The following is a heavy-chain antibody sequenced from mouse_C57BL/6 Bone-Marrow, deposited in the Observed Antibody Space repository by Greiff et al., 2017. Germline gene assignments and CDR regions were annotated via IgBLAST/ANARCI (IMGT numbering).Heavy chain of an antibody. CDR3: ARKVITTASGYYYAMDY. CDR1: GFTFSDYG. J-gene: IGHJ4*01. V-gene: IGHV5-17*01. D-gene: IGHD1-1*01. Sequence: DVMLVESGGGLVKPGGSLKLSCAASGFTFSDYGMHWVRQAPEKGLEWVAYISSGSSTIYYADTVKGRFTISRDNAKNTLFLQMTSLRSEDMAMYYCARKVITTASGYYYAMDYWGQGTSVTVSS. CDR2: ISSGSSTI.